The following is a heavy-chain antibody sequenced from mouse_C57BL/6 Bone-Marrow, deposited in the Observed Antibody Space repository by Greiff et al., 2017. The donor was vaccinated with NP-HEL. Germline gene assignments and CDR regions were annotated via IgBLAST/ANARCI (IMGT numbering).Heavy chain of an antibody. Sequence: VKLMESGAELARPGASVKLSCKASGYTFTSYGISWVKQRTGQGLEWIGEIYPRSGNTYYNEKFKGKATLTADKSSSTAYMELRSLTSEDSAVYFCAREPIYYDYDDYWGQGTTLPVSS. CDR2: IYPRSGNT. V-gene: IGHV1-81*01. D-gene: IGHD2-4*01. J-gene: IGHJ2*01. CDR1: GYTFTSYG. CDR3: AREPIYYDYDDY.